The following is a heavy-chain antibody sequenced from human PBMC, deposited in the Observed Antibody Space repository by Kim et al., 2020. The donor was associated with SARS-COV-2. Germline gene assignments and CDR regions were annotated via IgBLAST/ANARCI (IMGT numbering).Heavy chain of an antibody. J-gene: IGHJ6*02. CDR3: AREQGVGWEPEAYYYYYAMDV. V-gene: IGHV4-59*01. D-gene: IGHD1-26*01. CDR2: VSYKGDT. CDR1: GGSIHTYY. Sequence: ETLSLTCTVFGGSIHTYYWSWIRQSPGKGLEWNGYVSYKGDTTYNPSLKRRVTISVASSRRQFSLKLTSVSAADTAVYYCAREQGVGWEPEAYYYYYAMDVWGRGPTVTVSS.